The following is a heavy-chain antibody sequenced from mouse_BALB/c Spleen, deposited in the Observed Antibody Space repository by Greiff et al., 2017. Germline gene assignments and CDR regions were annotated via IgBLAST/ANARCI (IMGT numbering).Heavy chain of an antibody. D-gene: IGHD1-1*01. CDR2: ISSGGST. V-gene: IGHV5-6-5*01. CDR1: GFTFSSYA. CDR3: AREGRYYGSTFAY. J-gene: IGHJ3*01. Sequence: DVKLVESGGGLVKPGGSLKLSCAASGFTFSSYAMSWVRQTPEKRLEWVASISSGGSTYYPDSVKGRFTISRDNARNILYLQMSSLRSEDTAMYYCAREGRYYGSTFAYWGQGTLVTVSA.